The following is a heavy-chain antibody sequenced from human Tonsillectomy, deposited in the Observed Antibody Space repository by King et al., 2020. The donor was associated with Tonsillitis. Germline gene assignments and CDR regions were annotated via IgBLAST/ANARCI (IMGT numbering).Heavy chain of an antibody. CDR1: GRTFSTYA. D-gene: IGHD3-3*02. Sequence: DVQLVESGGGLVQPGGSLRLSCSASGRTFSTYAMHWVRQAPGKGLEYVSAISTNGGSTYYADSVKCRFTISRDNSKNTLYLQMSSLRVEDTAVYYCVKGGDHLWRVYSSFDPWGQGTL. CDR2: ISTNGGST. J-gene: IGHJ5*02. V-gene: IGHV3-64D*06. CDR3: VKGGDHLWRVYSSFDP.